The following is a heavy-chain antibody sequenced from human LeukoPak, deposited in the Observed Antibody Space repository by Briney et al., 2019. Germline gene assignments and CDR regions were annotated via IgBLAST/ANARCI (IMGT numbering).Heavy chain of an antibody. J-gene: IGHJ3*02. Sequence: GGSLRLSCAASGFTFSSYAMSWVRQAPGKGLGWVSVISGSGGSTYYADSVKGRFTISRDNSKNTLYLQMNSLRAEDTAVYYCAKGGYCSSTSCYTGAFDIWGQGTMVTVSS. CDR1: GFTFSSYA. CDR3: AKGGYCSSTSCYTGAFDI. D-gene: IGHD2-2*02. CDR2: ISGSGGST. V-gene: IGHV3-23*01.